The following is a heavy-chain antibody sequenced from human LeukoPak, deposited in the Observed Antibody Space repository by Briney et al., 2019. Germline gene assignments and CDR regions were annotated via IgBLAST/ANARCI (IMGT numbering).Heavy chain of an antibody. CDR1: GGSISSYY. V-gene: IGHV4-59*01. CDR2: IYYSGST. CDR3: ARVVDHGYSDY. J-gene: IGHJ4*02. Sequence: PSETLSLTCTVSGGSISSYYWSWIRQPPGKGLEWIGCIYYSGSTKYNPSLKSRVTISVDTSKNQFSLELSSVTAADTAVYYCARVVDHGYSDYWGLGTLVTVSS. D-gene: IGHD5-24*01.